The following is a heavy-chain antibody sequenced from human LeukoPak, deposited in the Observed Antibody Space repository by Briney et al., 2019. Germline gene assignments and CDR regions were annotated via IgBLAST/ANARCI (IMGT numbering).Heavy chain of an antibody. V-gene: IGHV3-23*01. CDR1: GFTFSSYG. CDR2: ISGSGGST. Sequence: PGGSLRLSCAASGFTFSSYGMSWVRQAPGKGLEWVSAISGSGGSTYYADSVKGRFTISRDNSKNTLYLQMNTLRAEDTAVYYCASDILGGSYLRYWGQGTLVTVSS. CDR3: ASDILGGSYLRY. D-gene: IGHD1-26*01. J-gene: IGHJ4*02.